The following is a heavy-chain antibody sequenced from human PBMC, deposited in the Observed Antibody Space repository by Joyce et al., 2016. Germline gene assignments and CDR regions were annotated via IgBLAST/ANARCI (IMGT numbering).Heavy chain of an antibody. V-gene: IGHV3-7*01. J-gene: IGHJ3*01. CDR1: GFTFSGNS. Sequence: EVQLVESGGGLVQPGGFLRLSCAASGFTFSGNSMGGLRKAPGGGLEWVANIKQDGSAVYYLDSVKGRFTVSRDNARSLVHLQMVSLRVEDTALYYCARGKAFDVWGQGTMVTVSS. CDR2: IKQDGSAV. CDR3: ARGKAFDV.